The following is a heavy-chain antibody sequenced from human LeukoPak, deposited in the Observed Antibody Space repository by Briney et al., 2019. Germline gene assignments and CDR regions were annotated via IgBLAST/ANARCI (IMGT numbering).Heavy chain of an antibody. J-gene: IGHJ4*02. CDR2: IVVGSGNT. CDR1: GFTFTSSA. Sequence: AASVKVSCKASGFTFTSSAMQWVRQARGQRLEWIGWIVVGSGNTNYAQKFQERVTITRDMSTSTAYMELSSLRSEDTAVYYCAQYQPAIPYWGQGTLVTVSS. D-gene: IGHD2-2*01. CDR3: AQYQPAIPY. V-gene: IGHV1-58*02.